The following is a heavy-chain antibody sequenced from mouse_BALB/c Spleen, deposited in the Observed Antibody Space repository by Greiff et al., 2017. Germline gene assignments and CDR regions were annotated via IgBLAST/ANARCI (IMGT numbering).Heavy chain of an antibody. CDR1: GFSFTSYG. J-gene: IGHJ4*01. Sequence: LLESGPGLVQPSQSLSITCTASGFSFTSYGVHWVRQSPGKGLEWLGGIWSGGSTDYNAAVISRLSISKDNSKSQVFFKMNRLQANDTAIYYGARVLTGDAMDYWGQGTSVTVSS. CDR2: IWSGGST. CDR3: ARVLTGDAMDY. D-gene: IGHD4-1*01. V-gene: IGHV2-2*02.